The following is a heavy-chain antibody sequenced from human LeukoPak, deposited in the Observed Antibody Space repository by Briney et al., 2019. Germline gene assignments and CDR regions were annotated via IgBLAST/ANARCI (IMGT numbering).Heavy chain of an antibody. D-gene: IGHD2-15*01. CDR1: GYTFTSYY. CDR2: INPSGGST. V-gene: IGHV1-46*01. J-gene: IGHJ4*02. Sequence: ASVKVSCKASGYTFTSYYLHWVRQAPGQGLEWMGIINPSGGSTSYAQKFQDRVTITRDTSASTAYMELSSLRSEDTAVYYCARGRRVVVAAPYPTDFDYWGQGTLVTVSS. CDR3: ARGRRVVVAAPYPTDFDY.